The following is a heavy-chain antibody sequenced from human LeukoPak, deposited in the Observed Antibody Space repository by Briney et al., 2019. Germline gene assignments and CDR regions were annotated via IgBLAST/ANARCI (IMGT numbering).Heavy chain of an antibody. V-gene: IGHV1-2*02. CDR1: GYTFTSYG. CDR2: INPNSGGT. CDR3: ARADYDILTGYSNHFDY. J-gene: IGHJ4*02. Sequence: ASVKVSCKASGYTFTSYGISWVRQGPGQGLEWMGWINPNSGGTNYAQKFQGRVTMTRDTSISTAYMELSRLRSDDTAVYYCARADYDILTGYSNHFDYWGRGTLVTVSS. D-gene: IGHD3-9*01.